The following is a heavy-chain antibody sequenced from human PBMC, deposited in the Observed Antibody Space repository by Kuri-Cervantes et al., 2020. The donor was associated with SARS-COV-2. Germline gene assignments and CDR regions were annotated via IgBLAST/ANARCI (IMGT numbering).Heavy chain of an antibody. J-gene: IGHJ6*02. CDR3: ARGAHDYYYYGMDV. Sequence: GESLKISCAASGFTFSDYYMSWIRQAPGKGPEWVSYISSSGSTIYYADSVKGRFTISRDNAKNSLYLQMNSLRAEDTAVYYCARGAHDYYYYGMDVWGQGTTVTVSS. V-gene: IGHV3-11*01. CDR2: ISSSGSTI. CDR1: GFTFSDYY.